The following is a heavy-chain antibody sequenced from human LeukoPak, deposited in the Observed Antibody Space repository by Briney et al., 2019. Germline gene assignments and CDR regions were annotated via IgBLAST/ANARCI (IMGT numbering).Heavy chain of an antibody. V-gene: IGHV5-51*01. CDR1: GYSFTNYW. J-gene: IGHJ6*03. CDR2: IYPGDSNA. CDR3: ARHNYYDSSGLGYMDV. Sequence: GESLKISCKASGYSFTNYWIGWVRQMPGKGLEWMGIIYPGDSNAKYSPSFQGQVTISADKSISTAHLRWSSLKASDTAIYYCARHNYYDSSGLGYMDVWGKGTTVTVSS. D-gene: IGHD3-22*01.